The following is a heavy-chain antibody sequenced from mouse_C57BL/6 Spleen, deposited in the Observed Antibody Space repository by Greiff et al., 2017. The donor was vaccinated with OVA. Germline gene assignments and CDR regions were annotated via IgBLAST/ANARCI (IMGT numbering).Heavy chain of an antibody. V-gene: IGHV5-6*02. Sequence: EVKLVESGGDLVKPGGSLKLSCAASGFTFSSYGMSWVRQTPDKRLEWVATISSGGSYTYYPDSVKGRFTISRDNAKNTLYLQMSSLKAEDTAMYYCARRDWEGYFDYWGQGTTLTVSS. CDR3: ARRDWEGYFDY. CDR2: ISSGGSYT. CDR1: GFTFSSYG. D-gene: IGHD4-1*01. J-gene: IGHJ2*01.